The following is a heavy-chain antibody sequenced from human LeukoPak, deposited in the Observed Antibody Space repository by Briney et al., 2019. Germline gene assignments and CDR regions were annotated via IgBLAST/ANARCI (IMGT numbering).Heavy chain of an antibody. J-gene: IGHJ6*02. Sequence: GGSLRLSCAASGFTLSDYYMSWIRQAPGKGLEWVSYISSSSSYTNYADSVKGRITTSRDNAKNSLYLQMDSLRAEDTAVYYCARGQGSAPPYYGMDVWGQGTTVTVSS. CDR2: ISSSSSYT. CDR1: GFTLSDYY. CDR3: ARGQGSAPPYYGMDV. V-gene: IGHV3-11*06.